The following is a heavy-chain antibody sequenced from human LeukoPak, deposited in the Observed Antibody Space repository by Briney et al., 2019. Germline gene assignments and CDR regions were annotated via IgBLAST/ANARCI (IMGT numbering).Heavy chain of an antibody. J-gene: IGHJ6*03. CDR1: GCTFSNYA. V-gene: IGHV1-69*06. D-gene: IGHD5-24*01. CDR3: ARVIRWLQLKDDYYMDV. CDR2: IIPIFGTA. Sequence: GASVKVSCKASGCTFSNYAISWVRQAPGQGLEWMGGIIPIFGTANYAQKFQGRVTITADKSTSTAYMELSSLRSEYTAVYYCARVIRWLQLKDDYYMDVWGKGTTVTVSS.